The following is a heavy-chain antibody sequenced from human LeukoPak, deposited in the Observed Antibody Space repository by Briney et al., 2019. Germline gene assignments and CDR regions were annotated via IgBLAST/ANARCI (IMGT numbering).Heavy chain of an antibody. CDR3: ASLGGSDYGALYYYYGMDV. CDR2: IIPILGIA. Sequence: SVTVSCKASGGTFSSYAISWVRQAPGQGLEWMGRIIPILGIANYAQKFQGRVTITADKSTSTAYMELSSLRSEDTAVYYCASLGGSDYGALYYYYGMDVWGQGTTVTVSS. V-gene: IGHV1-69*10. D-gene: IGHD4-17*01. CDR1: GGTFSSYA. J-gene: IGHJ6*02.